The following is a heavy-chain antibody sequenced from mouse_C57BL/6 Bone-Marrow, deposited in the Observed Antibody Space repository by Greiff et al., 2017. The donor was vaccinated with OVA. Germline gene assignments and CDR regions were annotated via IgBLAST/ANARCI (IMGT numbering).Heavy chain of an antibody. V-gene: IGHV1-64*01. CDR2: IHPNSGST. Sequence: QVQLQQPGAELVKPGASVKLSCKASGYTFTSYWMHWVKQRTGQGLEWIGMIHPNSGSTNYNEKFKSKATLTVDKSSSTAYMQLCSLTSEDSAVYYCARGSSVWYFDVWGTGTTVTVSS. D-gene: IGHD1-1*01. CDR3: ARGSSVWYFDV. J-gene: IGHJ1*03. CDR1: GYTFTSYW.